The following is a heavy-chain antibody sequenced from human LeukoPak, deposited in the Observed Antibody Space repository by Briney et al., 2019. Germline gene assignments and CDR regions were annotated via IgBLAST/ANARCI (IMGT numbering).Heavy chain of an antibody. J-gene: IGHJ6*03. Sequence: GGSLRLSCAASGFTFSSYGMSWVRQAPGKGLEWVSAISGSGGSTYYADSVKGRFTISRDNSKNTLYLQMNSLRAEDTAVYYCAKGTRPYYYYYMDVWGKGTTVTISS. CDR1: GFTFSSYG. CDR3: AKGTRPYYYYYMDV. V-gene: IGHV3-23*01. CDR2: ISGSGGST. D-gene: IGHD1-14*01.